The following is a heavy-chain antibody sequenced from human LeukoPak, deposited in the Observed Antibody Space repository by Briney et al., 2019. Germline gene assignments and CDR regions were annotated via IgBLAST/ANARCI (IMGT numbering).Heavy chain of an antibody. Sequence: PGGSLRLSCAASAFTFSDYWMTWVRQAPGRGLERVANIKEDGSEKYYVDSVKGRFTISRDNAKNSLYLQMCSLRDDDTAVYYCTRDRGWQQFDYWGQGTLVTVSS. CDR1: AFTFSDYW. J-gene: IGHJ4*02. CDR3: TRDRGWQQFDY. CDR2: IKEDGSEK. V-gene: IGHV3-7*01. D-gene: IGHD5-24*01.